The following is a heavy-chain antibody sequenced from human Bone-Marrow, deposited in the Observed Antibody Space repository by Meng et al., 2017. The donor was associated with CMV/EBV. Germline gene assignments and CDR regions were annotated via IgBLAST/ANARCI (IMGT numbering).Heavy chain of an antibody. J-gene: IGHJ6*02. CDR3: ARDGEYCSGGSCQNYYYYGMDV. V-gene: IGHV1-18*01. Sequence: ASVKVSCKASGYTFTSYGISWVRQAPGQGLEWMGWISAYNGNTNYAQKLQGRVTMTTDTSTSTAYMELRSLRSDDTAVYYCARDGEYCSGGSCQNYYYYGMDVWGQATTATFSS. CDR1: GYTFTSYG. CDR2: ISAYNGNT. D-gene: IGHD2-15*01.